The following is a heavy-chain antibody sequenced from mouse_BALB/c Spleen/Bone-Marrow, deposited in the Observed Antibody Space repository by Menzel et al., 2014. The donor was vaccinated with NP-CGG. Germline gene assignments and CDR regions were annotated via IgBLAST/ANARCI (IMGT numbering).Heavy chain of an antibody. D-gene: IGHD1-1*01. V-gene: IGHV1-18*01. J-gene: IGHJ1*01. Sequence: EVQVVESGPELVKPGASMKISCKASGYSFTGYTMNWVKQSHGKNLEWIGLINPYNGGTTYNQKFKGKATLTVDKSSSTAYMELLSLTFEDSAVYYCASYFGSSCYFDVWGAGTTVTVSS. CDR1: GYSFTGYT. CDR3: ASYFGSSCYFDV. CDR2: INPYNGGT.